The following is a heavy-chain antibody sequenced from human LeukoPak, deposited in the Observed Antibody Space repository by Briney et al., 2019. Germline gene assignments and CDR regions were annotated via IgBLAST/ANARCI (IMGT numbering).Heavy chain of an antibody. CDR1: GGSISSSSYY. D-gene: IGHD1-26*01. J-gene: IGHJ4*02. Sequence: SETLSLTCTVSGGSISSSSYYWGWIRQPPGKGLEWIGSIYYSGSTYYNPSLKSRVTISVDTSKNQFSLKLSSVTAADTAVYYCARDWVGATTNWGQGTLVTVSS. V-gene: IGHV4-39*07. CDR2: IYYSGST. CDR3: ARDWVGATTN.